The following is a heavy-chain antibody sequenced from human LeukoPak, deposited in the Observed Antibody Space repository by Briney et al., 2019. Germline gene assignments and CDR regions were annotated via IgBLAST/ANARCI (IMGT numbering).Heavy chain of an antibody. V-gene: IGHV3-30*18. J-gene: IGHJ4*02. Sequence: GGSLRLSCAASGFTFSSYGMHWVRQAPGKGLEWVAVISYDGSNKYYADSVKGRFTISRDNSKNTLYLQMNSLRAEDTAVYYCANLRGAVPDYWGQGTLVTVSS. CDR1: GFTFSSYG. CDR3: ANLRGAVPDY. D-gene: IGHD1-26*01. CDR2: ISYDGSNK.